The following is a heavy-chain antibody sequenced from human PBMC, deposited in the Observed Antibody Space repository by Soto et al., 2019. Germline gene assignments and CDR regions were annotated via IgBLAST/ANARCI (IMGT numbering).Heavy chain of an antibody. J-gene: IGHJ6*03. CDR2: INAGNGNT. V-gene: IGHV1-3*01. D-gene: IGHD2-2*01. CDR3: ARDYCSSTSCYAGYDYMVV. CDR1: GYTFTSYA. Sequence: QVQLVQSGAEVKKPGASVKVSCKASGYTFTSYAMHWVRQAPGQRLEWMGWINAGNGNTKYSQKFQGRVTITRDTSASTAYMELRSMRSEDTAVYYCARDYCSSTSCYAGYDYMVVWGKGTTVTFSS.